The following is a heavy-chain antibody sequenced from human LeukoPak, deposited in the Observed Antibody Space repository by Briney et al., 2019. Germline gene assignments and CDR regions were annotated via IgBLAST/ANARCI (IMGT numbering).Heavy chain of an antibody. CDR1: GGSISSYY. CDR2: IYYSGST. CDR3: ARENGYYYDSAHFDY. J-gene: IGHJ4*02. V-gene: IGHV4-59*01. Sequence: KPSEALSLTCTVSGGSISSYYWSWIRQPPGKGLEWIGYIYYSGSTNYNPSLKSRVTISVDTSKNQFSLKLSSVTAADTAVYYCARENGYYYDSAHFDYWGQGTLVTVSS. D-gene: IGHD3-22*01.